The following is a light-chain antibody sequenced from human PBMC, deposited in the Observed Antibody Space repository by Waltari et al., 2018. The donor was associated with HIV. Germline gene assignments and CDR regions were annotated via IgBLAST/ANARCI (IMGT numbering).Light chain of an antibody. CDR3: CSYAGSVYV. CDR1: SSDFGRYNV. Sequence: QSALTQPASVSGSTGQSIAISLTGTSSDFGRYNVVSWYQHHPGKAPKLMIYEVTTQPSGVSNRFSGSKSGNTASLTISGLQAEDEANYYCCSYAGSVYVFGTGTKVTVL. J-gene: IGLJ1*01. CDR2: EVT. V-gene: IGLV2-23*02.